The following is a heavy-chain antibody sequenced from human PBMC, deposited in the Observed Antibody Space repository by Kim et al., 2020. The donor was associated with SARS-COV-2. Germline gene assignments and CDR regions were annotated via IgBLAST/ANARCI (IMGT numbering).Heavy chain of an antibody. CDR3: ARGFRSAFDI. V-gene: IGHV4-31*03. D-gene: IGHD3-16*02. CDR2: IYYSGST. CDR1: GGSISSGGYY. J-gene: IGHJ3*02. Sequence: SETLSLTCTVSGGSISSGGYYWSWIRQHPGKGLEWIGYIYYSGSTYYNPSLKSRVTISVDTSKNQFSLKLSSVTAADTAVYYCARGFRSAFDIWGQGTMVTVSS.